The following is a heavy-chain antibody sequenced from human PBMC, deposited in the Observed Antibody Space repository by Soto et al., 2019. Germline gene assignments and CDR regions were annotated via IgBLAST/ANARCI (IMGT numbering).Heavy chain of an antibody. CDR2: IYYSGST. Sequence: QLQLQESGPGLVKPSETLSLTCTVSGGSISSSSYYWGWIRQPPGKGLEWIGSIYYSGSTYYNPSLQGRVTISVDPSRYQVSLKLSSVTAADTAVYSWASPGRDYWSGWFAPWGQGTLVPVSS. V-gene: IGHV4-39*01. CDR1: GGSISSSSYY. J-gene: IGHJ5*02. D-gene: IGHD2-8*02. CDR3: ASPGRDYWSGWFAP.